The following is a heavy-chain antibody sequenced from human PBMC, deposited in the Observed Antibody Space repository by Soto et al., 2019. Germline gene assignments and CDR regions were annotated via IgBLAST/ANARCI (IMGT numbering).Heavy chain of an antibody. CDR1: GFTVTSNY. CDR2: IYSGGST. Sequence: GGSLRLSCAASGFTVTSNYMSWVRQAPGKGLEWVSIIYSGGSTYYAYSVKGRFTISRHNSRNTLYLQMNSLRTEDTAVYYCARILYSNTFYYYYMDVWGKGTTVTVSS. V-gene: IGHV3-53*04. D-gene: IGHD6-13*01. J-gene: IGHJ6*03. CDR3: ARILYSNTFYYYYMDV.